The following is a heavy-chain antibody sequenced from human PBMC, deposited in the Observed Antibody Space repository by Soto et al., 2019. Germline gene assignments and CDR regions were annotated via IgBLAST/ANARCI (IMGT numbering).Heavy chain of an antibody. J-gene: IGHJ3*02. CDR1: GGTFSSNA. Sequence: QVQLVQSGAEVKKAGSSVRVSCKASGGTFSSNAVSWVRQAPGQGLEWMGGIIPIFGTANYAQKFQGRVTINADESTNTAYMELSSLRSEDTAVYFCAFRDGHNYWLDAFDIWGQGAMVTVSS. V-gene: IGHV1-69*01. D-gene: IGHD5-12*01. CDR2: IIPIFGTA. CDR3: AFRDGHNYWLDAFDI.